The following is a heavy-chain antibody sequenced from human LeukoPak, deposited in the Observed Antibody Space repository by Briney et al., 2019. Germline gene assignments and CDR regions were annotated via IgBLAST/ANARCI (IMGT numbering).Heavy chain of an antibody. V-gene: IGHV1-46*01. Sequence: GASVKVSCKASGYTFTSYYMHWVRQAPGQGLEWMGIINPSGGSTSYAQKFQGRVTMTRDTSTSTVYMEPSSLRSEDTAVYYCARTLYCSGGSCYSGGSYYYYGMDVWGQGTTVTVSS. D-gene: IGHD2-15*01. CDR1: GYTFTSYY. J-gene: IGHJ6*02. CDR2: INPSGGST. CDR3: ARTLYCSGGSCYSGGSYYYYGMDV.